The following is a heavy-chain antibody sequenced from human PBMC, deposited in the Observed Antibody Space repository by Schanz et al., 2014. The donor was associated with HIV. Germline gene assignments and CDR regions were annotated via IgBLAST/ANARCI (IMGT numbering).Heavy chain of an antibody. D-gene: IGHD6-13*01. CDR2: IWYDGSNK. J-gene: IGHJ5*02. CDR3: ARGQPLVQRWFDP. CDR1: GFRFRSYW. Sequence: VQLLESGGGLVQPGGSLRLSCAASGFRFRSYWMSWVRQAPGKGLEWVALIWYDGSNKIYADSVKGRFTISRDNSKNTLYLQTNSLRPEDTAVYYCARGQPLVQRWFDPWGQGTLVTVSS. V-gene: IGHV3-33*08.